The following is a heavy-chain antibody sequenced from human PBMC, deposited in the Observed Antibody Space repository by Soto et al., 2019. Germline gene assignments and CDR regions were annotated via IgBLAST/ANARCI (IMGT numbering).Heavy chain of an antibody. CDR2: ISGSGGST. J-gene: IGHJ4*02. Sequence: GGSRLSCAASGFTFSSYAMSWVRQAPGKGLEWVSAISGSGGSTYYADSVKGRFTISRDNSKNTLYLQMNSLRAEDTAVYYCAKDRGYYYDSSPNDYWGQGTLVTVSS. CDR3: AKDRGYYYDSSPNDY. CDR1: GFTFSSYA. V-gene: IGHV3-23*01. D-gene: IGHD3-22*01.